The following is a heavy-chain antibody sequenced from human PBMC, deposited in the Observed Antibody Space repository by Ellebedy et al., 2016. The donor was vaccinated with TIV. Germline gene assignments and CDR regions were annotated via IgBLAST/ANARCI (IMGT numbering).Heavy chain of an antibody. J-gene: IGHJ4*02. CDR3: AKDRYGDYVVYFDY. D-gene: IGHD4-17*01. CDR2: ISGSGGST. Sequence: PGGSLRLSCAASGFTFSSYAMSWVRQAPGKGLEWVSAISGSGGSTYYADSVKGRFTIPRDNSKNTLYLQMNSRRAEDTAVYYCAKDRYGDYVVYFDYWGQGTLVTVSS. CDR1: GFTFSSYA. V-gene: IGHV3-23*01.